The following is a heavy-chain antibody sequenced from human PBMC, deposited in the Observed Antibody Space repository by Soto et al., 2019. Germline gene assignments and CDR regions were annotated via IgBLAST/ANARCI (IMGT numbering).Heavy chain of an antibody. CDR3: VRGRVMITFGVVIVIDY. CDR2: INPNTGYT. Sequence: QVQLVQSGAAMKKPGASVKVSCKASGYTFTRYDINWVRQATGQGLEWMGWINPNTGYTDYAQKFQDRVTMTGNTSITTAYMELSSLRSEDTAVYYCVRGRVMITFGVVIVIDYWGQGSPVTVSS. V-gene: IGHV1-8*01. J-gene: IGHJ4*01. D-gene: IGHD3-16*02. CDR1: GYTFTRYD.